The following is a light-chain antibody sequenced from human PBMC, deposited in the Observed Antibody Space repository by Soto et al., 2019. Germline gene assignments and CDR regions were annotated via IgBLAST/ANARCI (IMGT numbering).Light chain of an antibody. J-gene: IGKJ1*01. CDR2: DAS. V-gene: IGKV3-11*01. CDR3: QQYNKWPLT. Sequence: EIVLTQSPATLSLSPGERSTLSCRASQSVNTYLGWYQQRPGQAPILLIYDASNRATGIPARFSGSGSGTEFTLTISSLQSEDFAVYYCQQYNKWPLTFGQGTKVDIK. CDR1: QSVNTY.